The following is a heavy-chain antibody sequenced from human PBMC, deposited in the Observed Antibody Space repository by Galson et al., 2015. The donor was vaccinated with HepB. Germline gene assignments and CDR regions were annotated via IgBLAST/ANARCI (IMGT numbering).Heavy chain of an antibody. V-gene: IGHV3-30*04. CDR1: GFTFSSYA. J-gene: IGHJ2*01. D-gene: IGHD5-18*01. CDR3: ARDKRPYSYGYWYFDL. Sequence: SLRLSCAASGFTFSSYAMHWVRQAPGKGLEWVAVISYDGSNKYYADSVKGRFTISRDNSKNTLYLQMNSLRAEDTAVYYCARDKRPYSYGYWYFDLWGRGTLVTVSS. CDR2: ISYDGSNK.